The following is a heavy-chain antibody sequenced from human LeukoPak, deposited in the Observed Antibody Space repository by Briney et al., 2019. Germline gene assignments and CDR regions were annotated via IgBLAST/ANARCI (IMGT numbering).Heavy chain of an antibody. Sequence: GWSLRLSCAASGFTFSSYAMSWVRQAPGKGLEWVSTISGSGGSAYYADSVKGRFTISRDNSKNTLYLQMNSLRAEDKAVYYCAKDQKGARGYYEVDYWGQGTLVTVSS. V-gene: IGHV3-23*01. J-gene: IGHJ4*02. CDR1: GFTFSSYA. CDR3: AKDQKGARGYYEVDY. D-gene: IGHD1-26*01. CDR2: ISGSGGSA.